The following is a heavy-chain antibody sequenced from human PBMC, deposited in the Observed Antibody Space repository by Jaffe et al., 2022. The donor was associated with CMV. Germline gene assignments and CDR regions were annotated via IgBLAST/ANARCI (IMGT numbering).Heavy chain of an antibody. CDR3: ARGRDWTSSEYWRWGAPQPTNTHYRGDYFDY. CDR1: GGSFGSYF. CDR2: IQSSGST. V-gene: IGHV4-59*01. D-gene: IGHD4-4*01. J-gene: IGHJ4*02. Sequence: QVQLQESGPGLVKPSGTLSLTCSVSGGSFGSYFWTWIRQSPGRGLEWIGDIQSSGSTKNNPSLRSRLSISADTSKKQFSLRLDSVTAADTAVYFCARGRDWTSSEYWRWGAPQPTNTHYRGDYFDYWGQGILVVVSP.